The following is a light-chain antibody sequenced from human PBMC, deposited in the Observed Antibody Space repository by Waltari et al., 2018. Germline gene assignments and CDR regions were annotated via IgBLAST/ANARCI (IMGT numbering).Light chain of an antibody. CDR2: AAS. Sequence: DIQMTQSPSSLSASVGDRVTITCRASQSISSYLNWYQKKPGKAPKFLIYAASRLQSGVPSRFSGNGSGTDFTLTISSLQPEDFATYYCQQSYSTPPVTFGQGTKVEIK. V-gene: IGKV1-39*01. CDR3: QQSYSTPPVT. CDR1: QSISSY. J-gene: IGKJ1*01.